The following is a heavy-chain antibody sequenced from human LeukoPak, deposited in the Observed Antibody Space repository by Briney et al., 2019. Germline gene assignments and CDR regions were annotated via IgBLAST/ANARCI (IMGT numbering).Heavy chain of an antibody. D-gene: IGHD2-2*01. V-gene: IGHV1-8*02. J-gene: IGHJ6*02. Sequence: ASVKVSCKASGYTFTGYYMHWVRQAPGQGLEWMGWMNPNSGNTGYAQKFQGRVTMTRNTSISTAYMELSSLRSEDTAVYYCARGLGYCSSTSCYYYGMDVWGQGTTVTVSS. CDR3: ARGLGYCSSTSCYYYGMDV. CDR1: GYTFTGYY. CDR2: MNPNSGNT.